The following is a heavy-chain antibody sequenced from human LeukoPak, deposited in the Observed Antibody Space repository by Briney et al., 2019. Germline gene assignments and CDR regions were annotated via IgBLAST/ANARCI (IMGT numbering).Heavy chain of an antibody. CDR1: GGSISSYY. CDR2: IYYSGST. D-gene: IGHD6-6*01. V-gene: IGHV4-59*08. J-gene: IGHJ4*02. Sequence: PSETLSLTCTVSGGSISSYYWSWIRQPPGKGLEWIGYIYYSGSTNYNPSLKSRVTISVDKSKNQFSLKLSSVTAADTAVYYCARHGAGSSSSSVFDYWGQGTLVTVSS. CDR3: ARHGAGSSSSSVFDY.